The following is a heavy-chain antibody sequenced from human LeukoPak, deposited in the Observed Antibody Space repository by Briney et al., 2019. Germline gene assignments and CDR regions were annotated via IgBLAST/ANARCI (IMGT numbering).Heavy chain of an antibody. Sequence: PGGSLRLSRAASRFTVSSDYMNWVRQAPGKGVEWVSVIYSGGSTYYADSVRGRFTISRDNSKNTLYLQKNSLRAEDTAVYYCARSISGYDLDYWGQGTLVTVSS. D-gene: IGHD5-12*01. CDR1: RFTVSSDY. CDR2: IYSGGST. J-gene: IGHJ4*02. CDR3: ARSISGYDLDY. V-gene: IGHV3-53*01.